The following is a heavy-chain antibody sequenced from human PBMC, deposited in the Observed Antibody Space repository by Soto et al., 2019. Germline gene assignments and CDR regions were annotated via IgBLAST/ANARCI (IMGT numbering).Heavy chain of an antibody. V-gene: IGHV4-31*03. D-gene: IGHD5-12*01. CDR1: GGSISSGGYY. J-gene: IGHJ4*02. CDR2: IYYSGST. CDR3: ARVLDIVATIIDY. Sequence: SETLSLTCTVSGGSISSGGYYWSWIRQHPGKGLEWIGYIYYSGSTYYNPSLKSRVTISVDTSKNQFPLKLSSVTAADTAVYYCARVLDIVATIIDYWGQGTLVTVSS.